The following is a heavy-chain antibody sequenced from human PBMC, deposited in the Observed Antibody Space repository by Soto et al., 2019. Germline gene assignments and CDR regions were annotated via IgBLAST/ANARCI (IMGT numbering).Heavy chain of an antibody. D-gene: IGHD1-1*01. Sequence: QVHLVQSGAEVKKPGASVKVSCKGSGYAFTTYGITWVRQAPGQGLEWMGWISAHNGNTNYAQKLQGRVTVTRDTSTSTAYMELRSQRSDDTAVNYCARGRYGDYWGQGALVTVSS. J-gene: IGHJ4*02. CDR1: GYAFTTYG. V-gene: IGHV1-18*01. CDR2: ISAHNGNT. CDR3: ARGRYGDY.